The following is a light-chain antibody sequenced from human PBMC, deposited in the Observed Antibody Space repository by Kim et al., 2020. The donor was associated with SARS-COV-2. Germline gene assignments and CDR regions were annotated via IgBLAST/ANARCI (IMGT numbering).Light chain of an antibody. V-gene: IGLV2-14*03. Sequence: GQSITTSCTGTSIDIGGYNFVSWYQQPPGKAPKLMIHDVNKRPSGVSNRFSGSKSGNTASLTVSGLQAEDEADYYCSSYTASSTLAFGGGTKLTVL. CDR1: SIDIGGYNF. CDR2: DVN. CDR3: SSYTASSTLA. J-gene: IGLJ2*01.